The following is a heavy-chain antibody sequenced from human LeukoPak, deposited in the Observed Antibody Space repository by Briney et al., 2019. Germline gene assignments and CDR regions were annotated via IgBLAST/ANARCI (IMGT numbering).Heavy chain of an antibody. D-gene: IGHD3-10*01. CDR1: GGSISSYF. Sequence: PSGTLSLTCAVSGGSISSYFLSLVRPPPGEGLGWIGYIYYSGSTNYNPSLKSRVTISVDTSKNQFSLKLSSVTAADTAVYYCASHSPGALGAFDIWGQGTMVTVSS. J-gene: IGHJ3*02. V-gene: IGHV4-59*01. CDR3: ASHSPGALGAFDI. CDR2: IYYSGST.